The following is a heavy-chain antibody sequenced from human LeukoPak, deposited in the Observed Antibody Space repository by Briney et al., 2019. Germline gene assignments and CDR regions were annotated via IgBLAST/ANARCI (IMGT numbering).Heavy chain of an antibody. CDR3: ARQTGSGLFILP. CDR1: GDSITGYY. V-gene: IGHV4-39*01. Sequence: SETLSLTCSVSGDSITGYYWGWIRQPPGKGLEWIGNIYYTGNTYYNSSLTSRVTISIDTSKNQFSLKLTSMTAADAAAYYCARQTGSGLFILPGGQGTLVTVSS. D-gene: IGHD3/OR15-3a*01. J-gene: IGHJ4*02. CDR2: IYYTGNT.